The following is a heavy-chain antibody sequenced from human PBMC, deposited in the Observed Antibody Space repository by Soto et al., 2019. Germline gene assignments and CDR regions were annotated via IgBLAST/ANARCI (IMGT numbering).Heavy chain of an antibody. CDR2: TYYRSKWYT. Sequence: SQSLSLTRAISGDSVSSNSVAWYWGRQSPSRGLEWLGRTYYRSKWYTEYAESVRSRGTISVDTSRNQFTLRLDSVTPEDTDVYYCARAHCGGDCYNDAYLDSWYQEALLAVSS. J-gene: IGHJ4*02. D-gene: IGHD2-21*02. CDR3: ARAHCGGDCYNDAYLDS. V-gene: IGHV6-1*01. CDR1: GDSVSSNSVA.